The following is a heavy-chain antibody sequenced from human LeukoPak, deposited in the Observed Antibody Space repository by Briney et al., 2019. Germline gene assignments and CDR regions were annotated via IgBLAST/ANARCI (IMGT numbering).Heavy chain of an antibody. V-gene: IGHV4-39*07. Sequence: SETLSLTCTVSGGSISSSSYYWGWIRQPPGKGLEWIGSIYYSGSTYYNPSLKSRVTISVDTSKNQFSLQLSSVTAADTVVYYCARDGYGDDAFDFWGQGTMVTVSS. J-gene: IGHJ3*01. D-gene: IGHD4-17*01. CDR1: GGSISSSSYY. CDR3: ARDGYGDDAFDF. CDR2: IYYSGST.